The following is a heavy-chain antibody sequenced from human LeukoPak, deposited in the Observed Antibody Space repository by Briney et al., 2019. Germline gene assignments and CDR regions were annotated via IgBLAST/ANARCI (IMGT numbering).Heavy chain of an antibody. V-gene: IGHV3-74*01. D-gene: IGHD1-20*01. CDR2: IKSDGTNT. J-gene: IGHJ4*02. CDR3: VRRSITGTTDYFDY. Sequence: GGSLRLSCAASGFTFSNYYIHWVRQPSGKGLEWVSRIKSDGTNTNYADSVKDRFTISRDNAKNTAYLNMNSLRLEDTATYYCVRRSITGTTDYFDYWGQGTLVTVSS. CDR1: GFTFSNYY.